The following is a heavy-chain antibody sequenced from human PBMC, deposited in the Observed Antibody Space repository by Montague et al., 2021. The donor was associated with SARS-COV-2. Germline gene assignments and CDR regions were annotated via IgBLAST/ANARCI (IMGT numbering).Heavy chain of an antibody. CDR3: ARGHQVAGTAMDV. V-gene: IGHV4-4*07. Sequence: SETLSLTCTVSGGSINDFYWSWIRQRAGKGLEWIGRIFPGGSTNYVPSVKGRVTMSVDTSKNHFSLKMTSVTAADTAVYYCARGHQVAGTAMDVWGQGTTVTVSS. CDR1: GGSINDFY. CDR2: IFPGGST. J-gene: IGHJ6*02. D-gene: IGHD6-19*01.